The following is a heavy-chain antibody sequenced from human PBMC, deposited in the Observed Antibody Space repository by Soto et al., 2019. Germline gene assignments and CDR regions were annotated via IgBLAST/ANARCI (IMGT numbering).Heavy chain of an antibody. D-gene: IGHD5-12*01. J-gene: IGHJ4*02. Sequence: GGSLRLSCTASGITFSNVLMSWVRQAPGEGLEWVGRIKTETEGGETDYAAPVKGRISISRDDSENTLYLQMNSLKPEDTGIYYCTTEYSTSWYNYWGQGTQVTVSS. CDR3: TTEYSTSWYNY. CDR1: GITFSNVL. V-gene: IGHV3-15*01. CDR2: IKTETEGGET.